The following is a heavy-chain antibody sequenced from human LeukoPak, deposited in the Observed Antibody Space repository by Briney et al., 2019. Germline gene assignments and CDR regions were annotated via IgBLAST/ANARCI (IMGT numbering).Heavy chain of an antibody. D-gene: IGHD3-16*01. CDR2: IYYSGST. V-gene: IGHV4-59*01. CDR3: ARGWYDWGLNH. J-gene: IGHJ5*02. CDR1: GGSISSSY. Sequence: SETLSLTCTVSGGSISSSYWSWIRQPPGKGLEWIEYIYYSGSTTYNPSLKSRVTISVDTSKYQFSLKLSSVTAADTAVYYCARGWYDWGLNHWGQGTLVTVS.